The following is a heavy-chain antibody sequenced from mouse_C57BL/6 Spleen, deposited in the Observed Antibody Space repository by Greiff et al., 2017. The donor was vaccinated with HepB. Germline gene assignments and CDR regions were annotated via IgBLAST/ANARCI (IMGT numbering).Heavy chain of an antibody. CDR1: GFTFSSYG. CDR3: ARAYYSNYLFAY. V-gene: IGHV5-6*01. Sequence: EVHLVESGGDLVKPGGSLKLSCAASGFTFSSYGMSWVRQTPDKRLEWVATISSGGSYTYYPDSVKGRFTISRDNAKNTLYLQMSSLKSEDTAMYYCARAYYSNYLFAYWGQGTLVTVSA. CDR2: ISSGGSYT. J-gene: IGHJ3*01. D-gene: IGHD2-5*01.